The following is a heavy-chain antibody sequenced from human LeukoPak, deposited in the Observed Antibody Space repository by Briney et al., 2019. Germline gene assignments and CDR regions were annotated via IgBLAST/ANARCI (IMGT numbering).Heavy chain of an antibody. CDR1: GGSFSGYY. V-gene: IGHV4-34*01. J-gene: IGHJ6*02. CDR2: INHSGST. CDR3: ARSVGWAHYYYYYGMDV. Sequence: SETLSLTCAVYGGSFSGYYWSWLRQPPGKGLEWVGEINHSGSTNYNPSLKSRVTISVDTSKNQFSLKLSSVTAADTAVYYCARSVGWAHYYYYYGMDVWGQGTMVTVSS. D-gene: IGHD6-19*01.